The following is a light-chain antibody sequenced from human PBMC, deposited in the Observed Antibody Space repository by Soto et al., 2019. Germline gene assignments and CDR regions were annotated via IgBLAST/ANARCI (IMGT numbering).Light chain of an antibody. CDR2: ETS. CDR1: QSVTNY. CDR3: QQRRSGPPGLS. J-gene: IGKJ4*01. Sequence: EIVLTQSPATLSLSPGDTATLSCRASQSVTNYLAWIQQKPGQAPRLLIYETSNRAAGVPARFSGSGSGTDFTPTISSREPDDFAVYYCQQRRSGPPGLSFGGGTKLDIK. V-gene: IGKV3-11*01.